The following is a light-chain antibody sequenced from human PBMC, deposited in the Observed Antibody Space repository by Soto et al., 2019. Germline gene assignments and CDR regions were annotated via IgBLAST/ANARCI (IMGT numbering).Light chain of an antibody. CDR3: QQYGSSPPYT. V-gene: IGKV3-20*01. CDR2: GSS. CDR1: QSVSKKY. J-gene: IGKJ2*01. Sequence: EVVLTQSPGTLSLSPGERATLSCRASQSVSKKYLAWYQQKPGQAPRLLIFGSSDSATGIPHRFSGSGSGTDYTLTISRLEPADFAVYYCQQYGSSPPYTFGQGTKLEIK.